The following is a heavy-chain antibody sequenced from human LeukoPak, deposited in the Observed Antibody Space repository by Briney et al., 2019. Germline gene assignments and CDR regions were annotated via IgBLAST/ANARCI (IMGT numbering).Heavy chain of an antibody. D-gene: IGHD3-3*01. CDR1: GYTFTSYG. V-gene: IGHV1-18*01. CDR2: ISAYNGNT. Sequence: GASVKVSCKASGYTFTSYGISWVRQAPGQGLDWMGWISAYNGNTNYAQKLQGRVTMTTDTSTSTAYMELRSLRSDDTAVYYCASGVPPDYDFWSGYYWVYWGQGTLVTVSS. J-gene: IGHJ4*02. CDR3: ASGVPPDYDFWSGYYWVY.